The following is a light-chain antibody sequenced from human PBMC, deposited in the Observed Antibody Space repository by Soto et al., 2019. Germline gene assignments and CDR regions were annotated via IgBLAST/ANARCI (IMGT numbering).Light chain of an antibody. V-gene: IGKV3-20*01. Sequence: EIVLTQSPGTLSLSPGERATLSCRASQSVSSNFLAWYQQKPGQAPSLLIYDASSRATGIPDRFSGSGSGTDFTLTISRLEPEDFAVYYCQQSGSSPGTFXQGTKVDIK. CDR2: DAS. CDR1: QSVSSNF. CDR3: QQSGSSPGT. J-gene: IGKJ1*01.